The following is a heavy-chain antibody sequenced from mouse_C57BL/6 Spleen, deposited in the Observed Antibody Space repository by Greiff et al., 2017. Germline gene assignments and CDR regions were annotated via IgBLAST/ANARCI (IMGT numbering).Heavy chain of an antibody. CDR3: AATGYFDY. V-gene: IGHV1-61*01. J-gene: IGHJ2*01. CDR2: IYPSDSET. D-gene: IGHD4-1*02. Sequence: QVQLQQPGAELVRPGSSVKLSCKASGYTFTSYWMDWVKQRPGQGLEWIGNIYPSDSETHYNQKFKNKATLTVDKSSSTAYMQLSSRTSEDAAVYYCAATGYFDYWGQGTTLTVSS. CDR1: GYTFTSYW.